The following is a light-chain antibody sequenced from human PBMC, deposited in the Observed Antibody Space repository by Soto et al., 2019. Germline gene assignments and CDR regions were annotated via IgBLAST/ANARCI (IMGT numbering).Light chain of an antibody. J-gene: IGLJ1*01. CDR1: GSDIGAYNY. CDR3: CSYAGSSYV. CDR2: GVT. V-gene: IGLV2-14*01. Sequence: QSALTQPASVSGSPGQSITISCTGSGSDIGAYNYVSWYQQHPGKAPKLLIHGVTRRPSGVSSRFSASKSAYTASLTISGLQAEDEANYYCCSYAGSSYVFGTGTKVTVL.